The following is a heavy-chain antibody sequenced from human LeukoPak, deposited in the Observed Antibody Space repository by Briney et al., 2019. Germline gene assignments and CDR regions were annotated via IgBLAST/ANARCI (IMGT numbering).Heavy chain of an antibody. V-gene: IGHV1-2*06. CDR1: GYTFTGYY. CDR2: INPNSGGT. D-gene: IGHD3-22*01. Sequence: ASVKVSCKASGYTFTGYYMHWVRQAPGQGLEWMGRINPNSGGTNYAQKFQGRVTMTRDTSISTAYMELSRLRSDDTAVYYCALVVNQKDAFDIWGQGTMVTVSS. CDR3: ALVVNQKDAFDI. J-gene: IGHJ3*02.